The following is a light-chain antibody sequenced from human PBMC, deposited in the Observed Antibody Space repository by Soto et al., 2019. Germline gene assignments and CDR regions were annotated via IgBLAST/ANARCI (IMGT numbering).Light chain of an antibody. CDR1: QSVGDNY. V-gene: IGKV3-20*01. CDR2: AAS. J-gene: IGKJ1*01. Sequence: EIVLTQSPGTLSLSPGERATLSCRASQSVGDNYLAWFQQKPGQAPSLLIFAASRRASGIPDRFSGSGSGSDFALTISRLEPEDFAVYYCQQYGTSPWTFGQGTKVEIK. CDR3: QQYGTSPWT.